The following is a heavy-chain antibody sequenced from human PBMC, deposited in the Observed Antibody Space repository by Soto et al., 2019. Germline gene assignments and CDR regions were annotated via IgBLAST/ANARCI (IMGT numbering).Heavy chain of an antibody. J-gene: IGHJ4*02. CDR1: GFTFSSFA. V-gene: IGHV3-23*01. D-gene: IGHD6-13*01. CDR2: ISSGGGST. Sequence: GGSLRLSCAASGFTFSSFAMSWVRQAPGKGLEWVSAISSGGGSTYYADSVKGRFSISRDNSKNTLYLQMNSLRAEDTAVYYCAKRLSYSSSWYYFDYWGQGTLVTVSS. CDR3: AKRLSYSSSWYYFDY.